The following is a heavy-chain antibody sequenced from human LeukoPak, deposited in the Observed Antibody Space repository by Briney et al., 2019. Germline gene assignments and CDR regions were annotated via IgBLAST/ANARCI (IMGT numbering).Heavy chain of an antibody. D-gene: IGHD3-3*01. J-gene: IGHJ5*02. CDR3: ARLRFLEWFPRFDP. CDR1: GGSLSSYY. Sequence: SETLSLTCTVSGGSLSSYYWSWIRQPPGKGLEWIGYIYTSGSTNYNPSLKSRVTISVDTSKNQFSLKLSSVTAAETAVYYCARLRFLEWFPRFDPWGQGTLVTVSS. CDR2: IYTSGST. V-gene: IGHV4-4*09.